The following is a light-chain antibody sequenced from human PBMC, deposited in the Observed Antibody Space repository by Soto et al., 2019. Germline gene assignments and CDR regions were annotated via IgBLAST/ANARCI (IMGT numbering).Light chain of an antibody. CDR1: QGISNY. CDR2: AAS. V-gene: IGKV1-9*01. J-gene: IGKJ5*01. Sequence: DIQLTQSPSFLSASVGDRVTITCRASQGISNYVLWYQQKPGKAPKLLIYAASTLQSGVASRFSGSGSGTEFTLTISSLQPEDFAIYYCQHLDSYPIPFGQGTRLEIK. CDR3: QHLDSYPIP.